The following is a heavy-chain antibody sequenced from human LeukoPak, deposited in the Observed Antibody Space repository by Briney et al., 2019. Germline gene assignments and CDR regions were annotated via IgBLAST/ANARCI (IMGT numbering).Heavy chain of an antibody. CDR3: ARTTPYYDSSGWVFDY. CDR2: IYYSGST. CDR1: GGSISSYY. V-gene: IGHV4-59*01. Sequence: SETLSLTCTVSGGSISSYYWSWIRQPPGKGLEWIGYIYYSGSTNCNPSLKSRVTISVDTSKNQFSLKLSSVTAADTAVYYCARTTPYYDSSGWVFDYWGQGTLVTVSS. J-gene: IGHJ4*02. D-gene: IGHD3-22*01.